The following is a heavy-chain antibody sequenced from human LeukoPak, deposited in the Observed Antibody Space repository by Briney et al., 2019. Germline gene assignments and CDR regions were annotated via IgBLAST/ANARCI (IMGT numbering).Heavy chain of an antibody. Sequence: PSETLSLTCTVSGGSISNYYWTLIRQPAGKGLEWIGRIYISGSTNYNPSLKSRVTMSLDTSKNQFSVKLTSVTAADTAVYYCARESSRYPYYFDYWGQGTLVTVFS. D-gene: IGHD3-22*01. CDR3: ARESSRYPYYFDY. V-gene: IGHV4-4*07. CDR2: IYISGST. J-gene: IGHJ4*02. CDR1: GGSISNYY.